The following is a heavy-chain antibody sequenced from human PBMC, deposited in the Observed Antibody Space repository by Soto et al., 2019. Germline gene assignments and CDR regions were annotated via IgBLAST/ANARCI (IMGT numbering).Heavy chain of an antibody. CDR1: GGSFSGYY. J-gene: IGHJ4*02. D-gene: IGHD3-10*01. Sequence: QVQLQQWGAGLLKPSETLSLTCAVYGGSFSGYYWSWIRQPPGKGLEWIGEINHSGSTNYNPSLKSRVTISVDTSKTQFSLKLSSVTAADTAVYYCARRGSGRYVDYWGQGTLVTVSS. CDR2: INHSGST. V-gene: IGHV4-34*01. CDR3: ARRGSGRYVDY.